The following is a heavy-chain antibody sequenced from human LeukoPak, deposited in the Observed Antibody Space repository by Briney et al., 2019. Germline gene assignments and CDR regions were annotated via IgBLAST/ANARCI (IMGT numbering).Heavy chain of an antibody. CDR2: ITSGFTP. CDR3: AKDYSDSRLADVFFEY. CDR1: GLTFSDYA. V-gene: IGHV3-23*01. J-gene: IGHJ4*02. D-gene: IGHD2-15*01. Sequence: GGSLRLSCAASGLTFSDYAMSWFRQAPGKGLEWVSGITSGFTPHYADSVKGRFTISRDNSKNTFHLQLNSLRAEDTAVYYCAKDYSDSRLADVFFEYWGQGTLVTVSS.